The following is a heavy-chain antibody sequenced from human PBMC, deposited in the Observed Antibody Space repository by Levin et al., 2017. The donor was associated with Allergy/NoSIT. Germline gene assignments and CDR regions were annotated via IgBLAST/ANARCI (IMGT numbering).Heavy chain of an antibody. CDR1: GFTFSRYW. J-gene: IGHJ4*02. CDR2: INQDGGEK. D-gene: IGHD3-3*01. Sequence: GESLKISCAASGFTFSRYWMIWVRQAPGKGLEWVANINQDGGEKYYVDSVKGRFTISRDNARNSLYVQINSLRAEDTAMYYCARDGRVDSWSGWIDYWGQGTLVTVPS. V-gene: IGHV3-7*01. CDR3: ARDGRVDSWSGWIDY.